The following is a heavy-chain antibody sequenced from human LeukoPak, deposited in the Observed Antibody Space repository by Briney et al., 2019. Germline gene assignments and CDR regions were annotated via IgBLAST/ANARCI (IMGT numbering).Heavy chain of an antibody. Sequence: HPGGSLRLSCVASGFTFGKYWMSWVRQAPGKGLERVANIKLDGSEKNYVDSVKGRFTISRDNTKNSLYLQMNSLRAEDTAVFYCARDQYDTWSRRGNFDSWGQGTLVIVSS. CDR3: ARDQYDTWSRRGNFDS. J-gene: IGHJ4*02. CDR1: GFTFGKYW. D-gene: IGHD3/OR15-3a*01. V-gene: IGHV3-7*03. CDR2: IKLDGSEK.